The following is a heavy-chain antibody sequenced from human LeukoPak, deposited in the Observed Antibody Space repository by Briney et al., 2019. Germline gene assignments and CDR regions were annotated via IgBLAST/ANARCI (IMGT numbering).Heavy chain of an antibody. CDR3: AREARVVATPFDY. CDR1: GGSSSGYY. Sequence: PSETLSLTCAVYGGSSSGYYWNWIRQPPGKGLEWIGEINHSGSTNYNPSLKSRVTISVDTSKNQFSLKLSSVTAADTAVYYCAREARVVATPFDYWGQGTLVTVSS. CDR2: INHSGST. J-gene: IGHJ4*02. D-gene: IGHD5-12*01. V-gene: IGHV4-34*01.